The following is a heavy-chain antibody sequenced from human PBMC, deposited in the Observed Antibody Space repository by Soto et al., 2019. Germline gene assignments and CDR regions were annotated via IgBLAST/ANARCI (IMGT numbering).Heavy chain of an antibody. Sequence: GASVKVSCKASGYTFTSYAMHWVRQAPGQRLEWMGWINAGNGNTKYSQKFQGRVTITRDTSASTAYMELSSLRSEDTAVYYCARDLWNYDIFLPDYYYYLLDVWGQGTTVTVSS. J-gene: IGHJ6*02. D-gene: IGHD3-9*01. V-gene: IGHV1-3*01. CDR3: ARDLWNYDIFLPDYYYYLLDV. CDR1: GYTFTSYA. CDR2: INAGNGNT.